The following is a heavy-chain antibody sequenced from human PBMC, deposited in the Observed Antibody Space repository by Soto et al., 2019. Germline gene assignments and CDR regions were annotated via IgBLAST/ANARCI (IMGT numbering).Heavy chain of an antibody. V-gene: IGHV1-46*01. J-gene: IGHJ4*02. Sequence: ASVKVSCKASGYTFTSYYMHWVRQAPGQGLEWMGIINPSGGSTSYAQKFQGRVTMTRDTSTSTVYMELSRLRSDDTAVYYCATSRASIAVAGETEYYFDYWGQGTRVTVSS. CDR2: INPSGGST. CDR3: ATSRASIAVAGETEYYFDY. D-gene: IGHD6-19*01. CDR1: GYTFTSYY.